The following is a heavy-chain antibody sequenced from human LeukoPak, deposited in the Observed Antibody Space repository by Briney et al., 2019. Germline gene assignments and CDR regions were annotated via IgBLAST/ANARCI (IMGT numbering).Heavy chain of an antibody. Sequence: PSETLSLTCAVYGGSFSGYYWSWIRQPPGKGLEWIGEINHSGSTNYNPSLKSRVTISVDTSKNQFSLKLSSVTAADTAVYYCARVEAVAGTPRYFDYWGQGTLVTVSS. CDR3: ARVEAVAGTPRYFDY. D-gene: IGHD6-19*01. J-gene: IGHJ4*02. V-gene: IGHV4-34*01. CDR2: INHSGST. CDR1: GGSFSGYY.